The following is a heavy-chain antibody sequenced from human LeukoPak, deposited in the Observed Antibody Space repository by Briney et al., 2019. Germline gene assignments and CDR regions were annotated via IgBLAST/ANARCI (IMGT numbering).Heavy chain of an antibody. CDR2: ISGSGGST. J-gene: IGHJ4*02. Sequence: GGSLRLSCAASGFTLSSYGMSWVRQAPGRGLEWVSAISGSGGSTYYADSVKGRFTVSRDNSKNTVHLQINSLRDEDTAVYYCAKDDAWLQFNDWGQGTLVTVSS. V-gene: IGHV3-23*01. CDR1: GFTLSSYG. D-gene: IGHD5-24*01. CDR3: AKDDAWLQFND.